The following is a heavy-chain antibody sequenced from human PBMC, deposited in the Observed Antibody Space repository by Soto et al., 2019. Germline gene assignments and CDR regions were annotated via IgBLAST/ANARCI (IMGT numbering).Heavy chain of an antibody. CDR3: ARDSGPDPPGGILTGYSPYNWFDP. CDR1: GYTFTSYG. D-gene: IGHD3-9*01. J-gene: IGHJ5*02. Sequence: ASVKVSCKASGYTFTSYGISWVRQAPGQGLEWMGWISAYNGKTNYAQKLQGGVTMTTDTSTSTAYMELRSLRSHDTAVYYCARDSGPDPPGGILTGYSPYNWFDPWAQGTLVTVSS. V-gene: IGHV1-18*01. CDR2: ISAYNGKT.